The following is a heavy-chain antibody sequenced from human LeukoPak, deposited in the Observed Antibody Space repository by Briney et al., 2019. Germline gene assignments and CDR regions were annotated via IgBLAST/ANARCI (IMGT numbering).Heavy chain of an antibody. CDR2: IYHSGST. J-gene: IGHJ4*02. V-gene: IGHV4-38-2*02. CDR1: GYSISSGYY. Sequence: PSETLSLTCAVSGYSISSGYYWGWIRQPPGKGLEWIGGIYHSGSTYYNPSLKSRVTISVDTSKNQFSLKLSSVTAADTAVYYCARDYYDSSGYSAHWGQGTLVTVSS. CDR3: ARDYYDSSGYSAH. D-gene: IGHD3-22*01.